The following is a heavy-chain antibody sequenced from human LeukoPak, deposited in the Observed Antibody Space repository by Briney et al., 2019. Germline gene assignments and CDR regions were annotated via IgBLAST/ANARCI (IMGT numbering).Heavy chain of an antibody. CDR2: ISAYNGNT. D-gene: IGHD3-22*01. J-gene: IGHJ6*02. Sequence: RVASVKVSCKASGYTFTSYGISWVRQAPGQGLEWMGWISAYNGNTNYAQTLQGRLTMTTDTSTSTAYMELRSLRSDDTAVYYCAREGYDSSGYYFLPHPLNYYYYYGMDVWGQGTTVTVSS. V-gene: IGHV1-18*01. CDR1: GYTFTSYG. CDR3: AREGYDSSGYYFLPHPLNYYYYYGMDV.